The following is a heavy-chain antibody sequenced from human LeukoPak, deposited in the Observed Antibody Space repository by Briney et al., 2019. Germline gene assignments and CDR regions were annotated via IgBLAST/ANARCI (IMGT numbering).Heavy chain of an antibody. CDR1: GGSISSYY. D-gene: IGHD3-22*01. CDR2: IYYSGST. Sequence: PSETLSLTCTVSGGSISSYYWSWIRQPPGKGLEWIGYIYYSGSTNYNPSLKSRVTISVDTSKNQFSLRLSSVTAADTAVYYCARHMDSSGPFDYWGQGTLVTVSS. J-gene: IGHJ4*02. V-gene: IGHV4-59*08. CDR3: ARHMDSSGPFDY.